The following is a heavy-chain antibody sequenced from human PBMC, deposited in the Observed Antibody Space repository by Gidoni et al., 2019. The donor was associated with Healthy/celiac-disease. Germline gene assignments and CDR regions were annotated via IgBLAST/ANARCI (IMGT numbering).Heavy chain of an antibody. CDR1: GFTFGHAW. Sequence: EVQLVESGGGLVKPGGSLRLSCAASGFTFGHAWVSWVRQAPGKGLEWVGRIKSKTDGGTTDYAAPVKGRFTISRDDSKNTLYLQMNSLKTEDTAVYYCTTGGHPVHDHFDYWGQGTLVTVSS. J-gene: IGHJ4*02. V-gene: IGHV3-15*01. D-gene: IGHD3-16*01. CDR2: IKSKTDGGTT. CDR3: TTGGHPVHDHFDY.